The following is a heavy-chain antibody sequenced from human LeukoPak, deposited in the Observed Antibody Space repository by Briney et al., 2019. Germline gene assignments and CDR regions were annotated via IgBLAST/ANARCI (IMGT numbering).Heavy chain of an antibody. CDR3: AKFSDYSNPLDY. Sequence: GGSLRLSCAASGFTFSSYGMNWVRQAPGKGLEWVAFIRYDGSNKYYADSVKGRFTISRDNSKNTLYLQMNSLRAEDTAVYYCAKFSDYSNPLDYWGQGTLVTVSS. J-gene: IGHJ4*02. CDR1: GFTFSSYG. D-gene: IGHD4-11*01. CDR2: IRYDGSNK. V-gene: IGHV3-30*02.